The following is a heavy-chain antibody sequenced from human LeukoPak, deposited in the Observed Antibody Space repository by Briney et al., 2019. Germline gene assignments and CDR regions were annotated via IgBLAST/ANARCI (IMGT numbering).Heavy chain of an antibody. CDR3: ATGGARYYYSDY. Sequence: PGGSLRLSCAASGFTFSSYWMSWVRQAPGKGLEWVANIKQDGSEKYYVDSVKGRFTISRGNAKNSLYLQMNSLRAEDTAVYYCATGGARYYYSDYWGQGTLVTVSS. CDR2: IKQDGSEK. CDR1: GFTFSSYW. J-gene: IGHJ4*02. V-gene: IGHV3-7*01. D-gene: IGHD3-10*01.